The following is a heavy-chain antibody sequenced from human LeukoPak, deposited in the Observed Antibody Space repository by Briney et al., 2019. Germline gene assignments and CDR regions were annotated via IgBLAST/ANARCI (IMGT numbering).Heavy chain of an antibody. Sequence: GGSLRLSCAASGFTFSSYSMNWVRQAPGKGLEWVSSISRSSSYRYYADSVKGRFTISRDNAKNSLYLQMNSLRAEDTAVYYCARDYCSGVGCYYFDYWGQGTLVTVSS. D-gene: IGHD2-15*01. CDR2: ISRSSSYR. V-gene: IGHV3-21*01. J-gene: IGHJ4*02. CDR3: ARDYCSGVGCYYFDY. CDR1: GFTFSSYS.